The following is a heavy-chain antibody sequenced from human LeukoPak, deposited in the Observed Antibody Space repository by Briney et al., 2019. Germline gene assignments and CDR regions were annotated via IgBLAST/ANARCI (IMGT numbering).Heavy chain of an antibody. V-gene: IGHV1-2*02. CDR1: GGTFSSYA. CDR3: ARDLGPAATGDNWFDP. D-gene: IGHD2-15*01. J-gene: IGHJ5*02. CDR2: INPNSGGT. Sequence: ASVKVSCKASGGTFSSYAISWVRQAPGQGLEWMGWINPNSGGTNYAQKFQGRVTMTRDTSISTAYMELSRLRSDDTAVYYCARDLGPAATGDNWFDPWGQGTLVTVSS.